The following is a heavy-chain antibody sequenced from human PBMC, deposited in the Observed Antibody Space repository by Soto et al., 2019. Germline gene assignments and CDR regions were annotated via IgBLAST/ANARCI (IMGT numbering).Heavy chain of an antibody. CDR1: GGSISSYY. D-gene: IGHD3-3*01. V-gene: IGHV4-59*01. CDR3: ASSAFWSGYEGGEFDY. Sequence: SETLSLTCTVSGGSISSYYWSWIRQPPGKGLEWIGYIYYSGSTNYNPSLKSRVTISVDTSKNQFSLKLSSVTAADTAVYYCASSAFWSGYEGGEFDYWGQGTLVPVYS. CDR2: IYYSGST. J-gene: IGHJ4*02.